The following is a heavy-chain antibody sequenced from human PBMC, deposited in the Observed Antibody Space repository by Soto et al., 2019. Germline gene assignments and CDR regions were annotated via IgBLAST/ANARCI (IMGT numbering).Heavy chain of an antibody. CDR3: ARGIQLWPITYYFDY. J-gene: IGHJ4*02. CDR2: IYHSGST. Sequence: LETLSLTCTVSGGYMSRRDYCWIWIRQPPGKRLEWIGYIYHSGSTNYNPSLNSRVTISVDTSKNQFSLKLSSVTAADTAVYYCARGIQLWPITYYFDYWGQGTLVTVSS. CDR1: GGYMSRRDYC. D-gene: IGHD5-18*01. V-gene: IGHV4-61*08.